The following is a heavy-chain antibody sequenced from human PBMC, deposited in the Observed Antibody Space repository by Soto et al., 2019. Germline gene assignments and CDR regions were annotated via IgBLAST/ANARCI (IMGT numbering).Heavy chain of an antibody. D-gene: IGHD1-26*01. J-gene: IGHJ4*02. CDR1: GASFSSYA. V-gene: IGHV1-69*13. CDR2: IVPHSGTS. CDR3: ARDGSGSPYFFDY. Sequence: ASVKVSCKASGASFSSYAFSRLRQAPGQGLEWMGGIVPHSGTSNYAQKFQGRVTITANESTTTAYMELSTLRSEDTAVYYCARDGSGSPYFFDYWGQGTQVTVSS.